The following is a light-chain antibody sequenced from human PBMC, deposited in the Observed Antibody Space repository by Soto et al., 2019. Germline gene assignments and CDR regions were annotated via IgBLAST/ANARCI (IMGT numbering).Light chain of an antibody. V-gene: IGKV1-9*01. CDR3: QQFNAYPLT. Sequence: DIPLTPSPSFLSASVGDRVTISCRASQGISDYFAWYQQKPGKAPKLLIYGASTLQSGVPSRFSGSASGTEFTLTISSLQPEDFATYFCQQFNAYPLTFGGGTKLEI. CDR1: QGISDY. CDR2: GAS. J-gene: IGKJ4*01.